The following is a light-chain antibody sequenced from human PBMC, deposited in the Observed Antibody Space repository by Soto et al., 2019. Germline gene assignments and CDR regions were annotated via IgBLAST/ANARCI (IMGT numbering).Light chain of an antibody. J-gene: IGKJ5*01. CDR1: QSVNIY. V-gene: IGKV3D-15*01. CDR3: QQYHSWPPIT. Sequence: EVVMTQSPATLSVSPGERATLSCRASQSVNIYLAWYQQKPGQAPRLLIFGATYRATGIPARFSGSGSGTEFNLTISSLQSEDFGVYYCQQYHSWPPITFGQGTRLEI. CDR2: GAT.